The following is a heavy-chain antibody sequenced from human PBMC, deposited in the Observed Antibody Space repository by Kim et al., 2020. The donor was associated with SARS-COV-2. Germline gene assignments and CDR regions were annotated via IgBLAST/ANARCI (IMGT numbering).Heavy chain of an antibody. D-gene: IGHD6-19*01. CDR1: GGSFSGYY. J-gene: IGHJ4*02. CDR2: INHSGST. CDR3: ARGSEGGSGWYACDY. Sequence: SETLSLTCAVYGGSFSGYYWSWIRQPPGKGLEWIGEINHSGSTNYNPSLKSRVTISVDTSKNQFSLKLSSVTAADTAVYYCARGSEGGSGWYACDYWGQGTLVTVSS. V-gene: IGHV4-34*01.